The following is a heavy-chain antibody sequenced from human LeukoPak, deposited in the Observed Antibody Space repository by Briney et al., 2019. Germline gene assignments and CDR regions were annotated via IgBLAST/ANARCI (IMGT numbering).Heavy chain of an antibody. Sequence: VKVSFKASGYPFTSYHIHWVRQAPGQGGEWMGMINPRGGSTTYAQKFQGRVTMTRDTSTSTVYMELSSLRSEDTAVYYCAGEVGVGATYDYFDYWGQGTLVTVSS. CDR3: AGEVGVGATYDYFDY. CDR2: INPRGGST. J-gene: IGHJ4*02. D-gene: IGHD1-26*01. V-gene: IGHV1-46*01. CDR1: GYPFTSYH.